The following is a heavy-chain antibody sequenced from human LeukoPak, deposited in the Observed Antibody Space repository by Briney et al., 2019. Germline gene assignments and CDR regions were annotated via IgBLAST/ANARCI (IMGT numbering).Heavy chain of an antibody. CDR2: INHSGST. J-gene: IGHJ6*03. D-gene: IGHD3-3*01. V-gene: IGHV4-34*01. CDR1: GGSFSGYS. Sequence: PSETLSLTCAVCGGSFSGYSWSWIRQPPGKGLEWIGEINHSGSTNCNPSLKSRVTISVDTSRNQFSLKLSSVTAADTAVYYCARVSNYDFWSGSSPYYYMDVWGKGTTVTVSS. CDR3: ARVSNYDFWSGSSPYYYMDV.